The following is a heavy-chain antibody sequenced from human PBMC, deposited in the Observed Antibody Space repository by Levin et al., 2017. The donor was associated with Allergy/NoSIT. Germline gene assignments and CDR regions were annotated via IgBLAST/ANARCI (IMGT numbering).Heavy chain of an antibody. J-gene: IGHJ4*02. CDR1: GGSISSSSYY. CDR2: IYYSGST. Sequence: ASQTLSLTCTVSGGSISSSSYYWGWIRQPPGKGLEWIGSIYYSGSTYYNPSLKSRVTISVDTSKNQFSLKLSSVTAADTAVYYCARDPRITMVRGVISRWGQGTLVTVSS. V-gene: IGHV4-39*07. CDR3: ARDPRITMVRGVISR. D-gene: IGHD3-10*01.